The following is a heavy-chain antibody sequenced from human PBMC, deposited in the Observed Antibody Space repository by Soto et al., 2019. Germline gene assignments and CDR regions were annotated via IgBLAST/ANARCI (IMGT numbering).Heavy chain of an antibody. CDR1: GYTFTSYG. J-gene: IGHJ3*02. D-gene: IGHD3-10*01. V-gene: IGHV1-18*01. CDR3: ARDYYASGNNYCDAFDI. Sequence: QVQLVQSGAEVKKPGASVKVSCKASGYTFTSYGISWVRQAPGQGLEWMGWINTYNGNTYYAQKLQGRVTMMTDTSTSTAYMELRSLRSDDTAVYYCARDYYASGNNYCDAFDIWGQGTMVTVSS. CDR2: INTYNGNT.